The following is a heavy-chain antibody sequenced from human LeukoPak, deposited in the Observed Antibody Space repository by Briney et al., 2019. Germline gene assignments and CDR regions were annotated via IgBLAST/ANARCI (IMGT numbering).Heavy chain of an antibody. J-gene: IGHJ4*02. D-gene: IGHD5-12*01. CDR2: ISWNSGSI. Sequence: GGSLRLSCAASGFTFDDYAMHWVRQAPGKGLEWVSGISWNSGSISYADSVKGRFTISRDNAKNSLYLQMNSLRAEDTALYYCAKCIVATITGSFYFDYWGQGTLVTVSS. CDR3: AKCIVATITGSFYFDY. V-gene: IGHV3-9*01. CDR1: GFTFDDYA.